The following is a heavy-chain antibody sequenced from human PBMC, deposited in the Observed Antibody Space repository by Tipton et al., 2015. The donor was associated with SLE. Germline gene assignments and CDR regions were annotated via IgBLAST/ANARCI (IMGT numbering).Heavy chain of an antibody. V-gene: IGHV4-34*01. CDR3: ARGYCSGGSCSYWYFDL. J-gene: IGHJ2*01. CDR2: INHSGST. D-gene: IGHD2-15*01. CDR1: GGSLSGYY. Sequence: TLSLTCAVYGGSLSGYYWSWIRQPPGKGLEWIGEINHSGSTNYNPSLKSRVTISVDTSKNQFSLKLSSVTAADTAVYYCARGYCSGGSCSYWYFDLWGRGTLVTVSS.